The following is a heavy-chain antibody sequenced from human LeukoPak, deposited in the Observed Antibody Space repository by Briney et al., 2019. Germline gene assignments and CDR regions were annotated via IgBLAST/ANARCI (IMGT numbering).Heavy chain of an antibody. CDR3: AKDEYYDFWSDYPVGY. D-gene: IGHD3-3*01. V-gene: IGHV3-30*02. Sequence: GESLRLSCAASGFFFSGYGMHWVRQAPGQGLEWVAFVRYDDINRYYADSVKGRFTISRDNSRNTLYLQMTSLRAEDTAVYYSAKDEYYDFWSDYPVGYWGQGTLVTVSS. J-gene: IGHJ4*02. CDR2: VRYDDINR. CDR1: GFFFSGYG.